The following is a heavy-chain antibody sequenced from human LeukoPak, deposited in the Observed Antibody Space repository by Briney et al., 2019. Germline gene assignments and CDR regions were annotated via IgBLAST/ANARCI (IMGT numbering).Heavy chain of an antibody. CDR1: GFTFNNFA. Sequence: GGSLRLSCVASGFTFNNFAMNWVRQGPGEGLEWVSAISGTGSSTYYADSVKGRFTISRDNSKNTLYLQMNSLRAEDTAVYYCAKVAADFWSGYWYYFDYWGQGTLVTVSS. J-gene: IGHJ4*02. CDR3: AKVAADFWSGYWYYFDY. D-gene: IGHD3-3*01. CDR2: ISGTGSST. V-gene: IGHV3-23*01.